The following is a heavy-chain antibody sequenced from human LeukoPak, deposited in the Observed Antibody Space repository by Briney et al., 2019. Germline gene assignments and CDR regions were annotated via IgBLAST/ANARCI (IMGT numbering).Heavy chain of an antibody. CDR2: SIPIFGTA. CDR1: GGTFSSYA. Sequence: GASVKVSCKASGGTFSSYAISWVRQAPGQGLEWMGGSIPIFGTANYAQKFQGRVTITADKSTSTAYMGLSSPKSEDTAVYYCARGGWANWFDPWGQGTLVTVSS. CDR3: ARGGWANWFDP. V-gene: IGHV1-69*06. D-gene: IGHD1-26*01. J-gene: IGHJ5*02.